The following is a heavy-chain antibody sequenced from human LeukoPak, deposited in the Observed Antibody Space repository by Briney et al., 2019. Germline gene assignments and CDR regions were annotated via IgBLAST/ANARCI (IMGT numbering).Heavy chain of an antibody. J-gene: IGHJ4*02. Sequence: PGGSLRLSCSASGFALSRYAMHWVRQAPGKGLEPLSSISDDGGSTWYADSVKGRFTISRDSSKNTLYLQMNSLRAEDTAVYYCAKISTKYYYDSSGYPPHWGQGTLVTVSS. CDR2: ISDDGGST. D-gene: IGHD3-22*01. CDR3: AKISTKYYYDSSGYPPH. CDR1: GFALSRYA. V-gene: IGHV3-64*04.